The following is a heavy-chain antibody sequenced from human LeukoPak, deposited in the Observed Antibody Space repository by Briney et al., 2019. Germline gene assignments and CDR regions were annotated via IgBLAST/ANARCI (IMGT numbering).Heavy chain of an antibody. CDR2: INHSGST. CDR1: GGSFSGYY. Sequence: SETLSLTCAVYGGSFSGYYWSWIRQPPGKGLEWIGEINHSGSTNYNPSLKSRVTISVDTSKNQFSLKLSSVIAADTAVYYCARHRYYYDSSGYYFFDYWGQGTLVTVSS. J-gene: IGHJ4*02. V-gene: IGHV4-34*01. D-gene: IGHD3-22*01. CDR3: ARHRYYYDSSGYYFFDY.